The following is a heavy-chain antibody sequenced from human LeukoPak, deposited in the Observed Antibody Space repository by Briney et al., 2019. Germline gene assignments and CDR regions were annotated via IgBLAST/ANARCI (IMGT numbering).Heavy chain of an antibody. CDR2: INPNSGGT. CDR1: GCTFTGYY. CDR3: ARSGSFGTDWFDP. V-gene: IGHV1-2*04. Sequence: AASVKVSCKASGCTFTGYYMHWVRQAPGQGLEWMGWINPNSGGTNYAQKFQGWVTMTRDTSISTAYMELSRLRSDDTAVYYCARSGSFGTDWFDPWGQGTLVTVSS. J-gene: IGHJ5*02. D-gene: IGHD1-26*01.